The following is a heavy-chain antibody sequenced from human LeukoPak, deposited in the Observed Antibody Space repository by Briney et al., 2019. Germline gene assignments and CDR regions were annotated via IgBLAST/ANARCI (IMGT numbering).Heavy chain of an antibody. Sequence: GGSLRLSCAASGFTFSSYWMHWVRQAPGEGLVWVSRINSDGSSTSYADSVKGRFTISRDNAKNTLYLQMSSLRAEDTAVYYCARDGYDSSGYADAFDIWGQGTMVTVSS. CDR1: GFTFSSYW. CDR2: INSDGSST. CDR3: ARDGYDSSGYADAFDI. V-gene: IGHV3-74*01. D-gene: IGHD3-22*01. J-gene: IGHJ3*02.